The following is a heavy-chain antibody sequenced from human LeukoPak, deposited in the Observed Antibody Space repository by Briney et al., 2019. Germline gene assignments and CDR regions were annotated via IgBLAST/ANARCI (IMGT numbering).Heavy chain of an antibody. D-gene: IGHD1-26*01. CDR2: INPNSGGT. CDR1: GYTFTGYY. CDR3: ARELVGATKTPVEYYYYYMDV. V-gene: IGHV1-2*02. Sequence: VASVKVSCKASGYTFTGYYMHWVRQAPGQGLEWMGWINPNSGGTNYAQKFQGRVTMTRDTSISTAYMELSRLRSDDTAVYYCARELVGATKTPVEYYYYYMDVWGKGTTVTVSS. J-gene: IGHJ6*03.